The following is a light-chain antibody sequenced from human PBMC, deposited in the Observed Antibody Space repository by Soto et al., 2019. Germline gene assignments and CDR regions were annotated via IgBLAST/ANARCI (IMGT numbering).Light chain of an antibody. V-gene: IGLV2-23*02. CDR1: GSDVGDYNL. Sequence: QSALTQPASVSGSPGQSITISCTGTGSDVGDYNLVSWYQQYPGETPKLLIYEVNKRPAGISYRFSGSKSGNTASLTISGLQAEDAADYYCCSYAGSTNVVFGGGTKLTVL. J-gene: IGLJ2*01. CDR2: EVN. CDR3: CSYAGSTNVV.